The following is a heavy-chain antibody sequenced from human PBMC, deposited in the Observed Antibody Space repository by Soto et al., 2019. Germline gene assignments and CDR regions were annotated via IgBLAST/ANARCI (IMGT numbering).Heavy chain of an antibody. CDR3: ARDHNYDFWSGYSTGYYYGMDV. V-gene: IGHV1-18*01. CDR2: ISAYNGNT. J-gene: IGHJ6*02. CDR1: GYTFTSYG. D-gene: IGHD3-3*01. Sequence: GASVKVSCKASGYTFTSYGISWVRQAPGQGLEWMGWISAYNGNTNYAQKLQGGVTMTTDTSTSTAYMELRSLRSDDTAVYYCARDHNYDFWSGYSTGYYYGMDVWGQGTTVTVS.